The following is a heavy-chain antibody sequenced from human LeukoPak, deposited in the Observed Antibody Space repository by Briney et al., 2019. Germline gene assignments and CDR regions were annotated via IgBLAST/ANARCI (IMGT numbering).Heavy chain of an antibody. CDR1: GFTFSSYA. CDR2: ISYDGSNK. J-gene: IGHJ4*02. CDR3: ARDAGEVGADYFDY. V-gene: IGHV3-30-3*01. D-gene: IGHD1-26*01. Sequence: GRSLRLSCAASGFTFSSYAMHWVRQAPGKGLEWMAVISYDGSNKYYADSVKGRFTISRDNSKNTLYLQMNSLRAEDTAVYYCARDAGEVGADYFDYWGQGTLVTVSS.